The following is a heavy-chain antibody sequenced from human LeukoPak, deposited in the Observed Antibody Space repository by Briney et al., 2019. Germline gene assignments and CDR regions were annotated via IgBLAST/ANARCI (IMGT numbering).Heavy chain of an antibody. J-gene: IGHJ4*02. CDR2: INYSGST. Sequence: TTGGSLRLSCSASGFTFSSYAMGCVPQPPRKGLEWIGCINYSGSTFYNPSLRSRVTMSVDTSKRQFSLNLNSVTAADTAVYYCARRGTYYVFDYWGQGTLVTVSS. V-gene: IGHV4-59*01. D-gene: IGHD1-26*01. CDR1: GFTFSSYA. CDR3: ARRGTYYVFDY.